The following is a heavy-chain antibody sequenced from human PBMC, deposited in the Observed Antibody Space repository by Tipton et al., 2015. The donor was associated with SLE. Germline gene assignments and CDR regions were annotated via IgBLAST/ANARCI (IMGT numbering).Heavy chain of an antibody. J-gene: IGHJ3*02. CDR2: IYSSGST. Sequence: TLSLTCTVSAGSITGGSYYWGWLRHSPGKGLGCIGIIYSSGSTYYNPSLKSRVTISADTSKNQFSLRLSSVTAADTAVYHCARHKGDGGGWNDAFDIWGQGTMVTVSS. CDR3: ARHKGDGGGWNDAFDI. D-gene: IGHD6-19*01. V-gene: IGHV4-39*01. CDR1: AGSITGGSYY.